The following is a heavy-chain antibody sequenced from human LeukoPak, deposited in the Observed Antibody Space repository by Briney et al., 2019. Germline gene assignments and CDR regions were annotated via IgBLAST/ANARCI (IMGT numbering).Heavy chain of an antibody. Sequence: SETLSLTCTVSGGSISSSSYYWGWIRQPPGKGLEWIGEINHSGSTNYNPSLKSRVTISVDTSKNQFSLKLSSVTAADTAVYYCARQGPYIVVVPAAISSVPTFYYMDVWGKGTTVTVSS. CDR1: GGSISSSSYY. CDR3: ARQGPYIVVVPAAISSVPTFYYMDV. V-gene: IGHV4-39*01. CDR2: INHSGST. D-gene: IGHD2-2*01. J-gene: IGHJ6*03.